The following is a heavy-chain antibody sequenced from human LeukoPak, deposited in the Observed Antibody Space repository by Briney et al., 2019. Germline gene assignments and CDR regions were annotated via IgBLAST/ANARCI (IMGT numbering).Heavy chain of an antibody. CDR2: ISRLISYI. CDR1: GFTFSSYN. CDR3: ASGVIYFDY. D-gene: IGHD3-3*01. V-gene: IGHV3-21*01. J-gene: IGHJ4*02. Sequence: PGGSLRLSCAASGFTFSSYNIKWVRQAPGKGLEWVSSISRLISYIFYADSVKGRFTISRDNAKKSLYLHMNSLRGEDTAVYYWASGVIYFDYWGQGTLVTVSS.